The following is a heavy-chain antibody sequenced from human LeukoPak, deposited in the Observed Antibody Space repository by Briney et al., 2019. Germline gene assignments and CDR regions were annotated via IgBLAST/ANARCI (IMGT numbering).Heavy chain of an antibody. J-gene: IGHJ6*03. CDR1: GFTFTGYW. V-gene: IGHV3-74*01. CDR2: INSDADKT. CDR3: ARKYYGILTGYYLDV. Sequence: GGSLRLSCAASGFTFTGYWMHWVRQAPGKGLVWVSRINSDADKTGYAEAVKGRFTISRDDAKKTLYLEMNSLRVEDTAVYYFARKYYGILTGYYLDVWGKGTAVTVSS. D-gene: IGHD3-9*01.